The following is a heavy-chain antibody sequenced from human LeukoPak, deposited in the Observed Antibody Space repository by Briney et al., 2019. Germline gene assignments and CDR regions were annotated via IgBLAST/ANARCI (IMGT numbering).Heavy chain of an antibody. V-gene: IGHV4-59*01. J-gene: IGHJ3*02. CDR1: GDSINNYY. D-gene: IGHD3-3*01. CDR2: IFYSGGT. CDR3: ARGRITIFGLNDAFDI. Sequence: PSETLSLNCTVSGDSINNYYWSWIRQPPGKGLEWIGYIFYSGGTKYNPSLKSRVAISIAMSKNQSSLNLNSVTAADTAVYYCARGRITIFGLNDAFDIWGQGTMVTVSS.